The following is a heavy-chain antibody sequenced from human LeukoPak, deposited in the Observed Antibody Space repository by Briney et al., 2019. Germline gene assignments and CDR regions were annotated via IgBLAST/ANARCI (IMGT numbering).Heavy chain of an antibody. D-gene: IGHD1-1*01. CDR1: GFTFSSFD. V-gene: IGHV3-13*01. Sequence: GGSLRLSCAASGFTFSSFDMHWVRQPTGQGLEWVSTIGTASDTYYPGSVEGRFTLSRNNAKNSLYLQMNSLTAGDTAVYYCARGPPRGKYYYMDVWGKGTTVTVSS. CDR2: IGTASDT. CDR3: ARGPPRGKYYYMDV. J-gene: IGHJ6*03.